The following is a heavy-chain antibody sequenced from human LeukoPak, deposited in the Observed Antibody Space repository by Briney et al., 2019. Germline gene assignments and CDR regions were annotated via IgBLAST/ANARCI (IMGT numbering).Heavy chain of an antibody. CDR3: ARVPIEYSSSSEIDYFDY. D-gene: IGHD6-6*01. Sequence: AETLSLTCAVYGGTFSGYDWSWIRQPPGKGLEWIGEINHTGSTNYNPSLKSRVTISVDTSKNQFSLKLSSVTAADTAVYYCARVPIEYSSSSEIDYFDYWGQGTLVTVSS. CDR2: INHTGST. CDR1: GGTFSGYD. J-gene: IGHJ4*02. V-gene: IGHV4-34*01.